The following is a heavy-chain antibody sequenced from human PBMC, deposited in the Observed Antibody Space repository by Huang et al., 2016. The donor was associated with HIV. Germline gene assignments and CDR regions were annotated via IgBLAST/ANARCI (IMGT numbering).Heavy chain of an antibody. CDR2: ISPIFGTT. J-gene: IGHJ4*02. V-gene: IGHV1-69*01. Sequence: QVQLVQSGAEVKKPGSSVKVSCKASGGSFSNHVFSWVRQGPGQGLEWMGGISPIFGTTNSAQKFQGRVTITADESTGTAYLELSSLRSEDTAVYFCARESNIVVVPHTIKFFDYWGQGTLVTVSS. D-gene: IGHD2-2*01. CDR3: ARESNIVVVPHTIKFFDY. CDR1: GGSFSNHV.